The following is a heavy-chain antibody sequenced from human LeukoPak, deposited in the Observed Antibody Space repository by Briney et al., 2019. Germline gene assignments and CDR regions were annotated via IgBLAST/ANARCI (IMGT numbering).Heavy chain of an antibody. D-gene: IGHD2-15*01. J-gene: IGHJ4*02. V-gene: IGHV1-69*10. CDR3: ARGRGGSSDDIDY. CDR2: IIPILGIA. Sequence: ASVKVSFKASGGTFSSYVISWVRQAPGQGLEWMGRIIPILGIANYAQKFQGRVTITADKSTSTAYMELSSLRSEDTAVYYCARGRGGSSDDIDYWGQGTLVTVSS. CDR1: GGTFSSYV.